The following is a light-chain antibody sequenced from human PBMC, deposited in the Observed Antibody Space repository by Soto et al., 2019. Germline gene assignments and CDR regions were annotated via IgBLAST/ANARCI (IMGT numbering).Light chain of an antibody. Sequence: QSVLTQPPSVSGAPGQRVTISCSGSSSNIGAGYDVHWYRQLPGTAPKLLIYTNNNRPSGVPDRFSGSKSGTSASLAITGLPAEDEADYYCQSDDNSLSGRVVFGGGTKVTVL. CDR3: QSDDNSLSGRVV. CDR1: SSNIGAGYD. CDR2: TNN. J-gene: IGLJ2*01. V-gene: IGLV1-40*01.